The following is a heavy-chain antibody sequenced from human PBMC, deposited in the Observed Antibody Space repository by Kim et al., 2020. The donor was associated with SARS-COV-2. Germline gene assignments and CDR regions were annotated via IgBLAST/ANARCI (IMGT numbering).Heavy chain of an antibody. V-gene: IGHV6-1*01. D-gene: IGHD6-19*01. CDR3: ARKVVAGAFDY. J-gene: IGHJ4*02. CDR2: S. Sequence: SDCAVSVKGRITINADTSKNQFSVQLNSVTPEDTAVYYCARKVVAGAFDYWGQGTLVTVDS.